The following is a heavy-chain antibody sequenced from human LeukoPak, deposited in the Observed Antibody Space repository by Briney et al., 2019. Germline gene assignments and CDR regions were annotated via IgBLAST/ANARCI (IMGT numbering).Heavy chain of an antibody. CDR1: GFTFSSHW. CDR2: VKQDGSVK. Sequence: GGSLRLSCAASGFTFSSHWMSWVRQAPGKGLEWVANVKQDGSVKYYVDSVKGRFTISRDNAKNSLYLQMNSLRAEDTAVYYCASGPKNYYDVDAFDIWGQGTMVTVSS. D-gene: IGHD3-22*01. J-gene: IGHJ3*02. CDR3: ASGPKNYYDVDAFDI. V-gene: IGHV3-7*03.